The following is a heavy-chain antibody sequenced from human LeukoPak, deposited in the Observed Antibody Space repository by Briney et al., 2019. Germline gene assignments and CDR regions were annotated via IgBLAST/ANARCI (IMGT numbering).Heavy chain of an antibody. CDR2: ISYDGSNK. J-gene: IGHJ4*02. V-gene: IGHV3-30*18. CDR1: GFTFSSYG. D-gene: IGHD6-13*01. CDR3: AKDHDSSSWYCFDY. Sequence: PGGSLRLSCAASGFTFSSYGMHWVRQAPGKGLEWVAVISYDGSNKYYADSVKGRFTISRDNSKNTLYLQMNSLRAEDTAVYYCAKDHDSSSWYCFDYWGQGTLVTVSS.